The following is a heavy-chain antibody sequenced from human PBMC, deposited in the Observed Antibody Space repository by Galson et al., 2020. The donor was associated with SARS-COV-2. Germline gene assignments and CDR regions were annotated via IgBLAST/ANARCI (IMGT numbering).Heavy chain of an antibody. CDR1: GGSISSYY. CDR2: ISTSGST. J-gene: IGHJ3*02. V-gene: IGHV4-4*07. CDR3: AREVGPVGDSAFDI. Sequence: SETLSLTCTASGGSISSYYRSWIRQPAGKGLEWIGRISTSGSTNYNPSLKSRVTISADTSKNQFPLNLRSLTAADTAVYYCAREVGPVGDSAFDIWGQGTMVNVSS. D-gene: IGHD4-17*01.